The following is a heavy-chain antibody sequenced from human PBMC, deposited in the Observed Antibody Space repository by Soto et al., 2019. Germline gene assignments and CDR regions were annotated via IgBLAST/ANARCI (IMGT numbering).Heavy chain of an antibody. CDR1: GFTFSSYG. V-gene: IGHV3-30*18. CDR3: AKDGSSNGWYYFDC. J-gene: IGHJ4*02. D-gene: IGHD6-19*01. Sequence: QVPLVESGGGVVQPGRSLRLSCEAYGFTFSSYGMHWVRQAPGKGLEWVAVISHDGTNEFYPDSVKGRFTISRDNSKNTLYLQMNSLRPEDTAVYYCAKDGSSNGWYYFDCWGQGILVTVSS. CDR2: ISHDGTNE.